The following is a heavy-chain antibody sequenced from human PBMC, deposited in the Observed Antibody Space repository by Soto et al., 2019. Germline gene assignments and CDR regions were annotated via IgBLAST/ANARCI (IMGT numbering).Heavy chain of an antibody. CDR2: ISYDGSNK. V-gene: IGHV3-30*18. CDR3: AKYLLWFGELSLYYMDV. Sequence: QVQLVESGGGVVQPGRSLRLSCAGSGFTFSSYGMHWVRQAPGKGLEWVAVISYDGSNKYYADSVKGRFTISRDNSKNTLYLQMNSLGAEDTAVYYCAKYLLWFGELSLYYMDVWGKGTTVTVSS. J-gene: IGHJ6*03. D-gene: IGHD3-10*01. CDR1: GFTFSSYG.